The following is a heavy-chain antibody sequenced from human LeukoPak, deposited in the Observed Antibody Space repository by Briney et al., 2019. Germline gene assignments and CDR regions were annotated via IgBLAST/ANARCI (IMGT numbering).Heavy chain of an antibody. CDR2: IYYSGST. D-gene: IGHD5-12*01. V-gene: IGHV4-59*12. CDR3: ARVAYSGYDYRGYFDY. CDR1: GGSFSGYY. J-gene: IGHJ4*02. Sequence: SETLSLTCAVYGGSFSGYYWSWIRQPPGKGLEWIGYIYYSGSTNYNPSLKSQVTISVDTSKNQCSLKLSSVTAAATAVYYCARVAYSGYDYRGYFDYWGQGTLVTVSS.